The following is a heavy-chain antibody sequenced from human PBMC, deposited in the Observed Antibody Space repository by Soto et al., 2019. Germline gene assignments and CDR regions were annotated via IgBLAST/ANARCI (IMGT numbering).Heavy chain of an antibody. CDR1: GFTFSNAW. J-gene: IGHJ4*02. Sequence: EVQLVESGGGLVKPGGSLRLSCAASGFTFSNAWMTWVRQAPGKGLEWVGRIKSEIDGGTADYAAPVKGRFTISRDDSRNTVFLQMNSLKTEDTAVYYCTTNPIRFPSDSWGQGTLVTVSS. V-gene: IGHV3-15*01. CDR3: TTNPIRFPSDS. D-gene: IGHD4-17*01. CDR2: IKSEIDGGTA.